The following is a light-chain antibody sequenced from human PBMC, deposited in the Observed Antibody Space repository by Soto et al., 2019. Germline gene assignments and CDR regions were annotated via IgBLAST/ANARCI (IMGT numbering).Light chain of an antibody. CDR1: QGIYNH. Sequence: DIQMTQSPSSLSASVGDRVTFSCRASQGIYNHLAWYQQKPGKVPKLLIYGASTLQSGVPSRFSGSGSGTDFTLTISSLQPEDVATYFCQNYHSALWAFGRGNKVEI. V-gene: IGKV1-27*01. CDR3: QNYHSALWA. CDR2: GAS. J-gene: IGKJ1*01.